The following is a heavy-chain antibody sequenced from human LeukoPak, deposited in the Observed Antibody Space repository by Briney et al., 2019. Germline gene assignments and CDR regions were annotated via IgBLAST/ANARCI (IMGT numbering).Heavy chain of an antibody. CDR1: GFTFSSYS. V-gene: IGHV3-21*01. CDR3: ARDTSGSQVITYLDY. Sequence: PGGSLRLSCAASGFTFSSYSMNWVRQAPGKGLEWVSSISSSSSYIYYADSVQGRFTLSRDNAKNSLILQMNSLRAEATAVYYCARDTSGSQVITYLDYWGQGILVTVAS. D-gene: IGHD3-10*01. J-gene: IGHJ4*02. CDR2: ISSSSSYI.